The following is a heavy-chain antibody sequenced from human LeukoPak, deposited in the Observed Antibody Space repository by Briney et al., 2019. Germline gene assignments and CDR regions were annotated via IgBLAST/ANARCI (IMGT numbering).Heavy chain of an antibody. CDR2: IIPIFGTA. CDR1: GGTFSSYA. J-gene: IGHJ4*02. CDR3: ARTIGYCSGGSCYYFDY. D-gene: IGHD2-15*01. V-gene: IGHV1-69*13. Sequence: SVKVSCKASGGTFSSYAISWVRQAPGQGLEWMGGIIPIFGTANYAQKFQGRFTITADESTSTAYMELSSLRSEDTAVYYCARTIGYCSGGSCYYFDYWGQGTLVTVSS.